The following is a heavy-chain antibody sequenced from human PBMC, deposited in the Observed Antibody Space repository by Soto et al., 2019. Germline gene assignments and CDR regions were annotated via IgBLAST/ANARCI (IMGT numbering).Heavy chain of an antibody. CDR3: ARATPVFYYSSSWSLDY. V-gene: IGHV4-59*01. J-gene: IGHJ4*02. D-gene: IGHD6-13*01. CDR1: GGSISSYY. Sequence: SETLSLTCTVSGGSISSYYWSWIRQPPGRGLEWIGYISCSGSTNYNPSLKSRVTISVDTSKNQFSLKLSSVTAADTAVYYCARATPVFYYSSSWSLDYWGQGTLVTVSS. CDR2: ISCSGST.